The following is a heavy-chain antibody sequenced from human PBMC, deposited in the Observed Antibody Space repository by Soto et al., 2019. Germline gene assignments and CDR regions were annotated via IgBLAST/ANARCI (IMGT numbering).Heavy chain of an antibody. J-gene: IGHJ3*02. V-gene: IGHV1-69*13. Sequence: TVQLSCKDSRGTFSSYAISWGREATGQWVEWMGWIIPIFGTANYAQKFQGRVTITADESTSTAYMELSSLRSEDTAVYYCARYTEYYYDSSGPSGALDIWGKGTMVTVSS. D-gene: IGHD3-22*01. CDR3: ARYTEYYYDSSGPSGALDI. CDR2: IIPIFGTA. CDR1: RGTFSSYA.